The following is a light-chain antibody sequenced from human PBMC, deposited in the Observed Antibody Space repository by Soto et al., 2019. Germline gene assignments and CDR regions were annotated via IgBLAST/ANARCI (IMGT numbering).Light chain of an antibody. J-gene: IGLJ3*02. CDR1: SSDVGGYNY. CDR3: SSYTSSSTLV. CDR2: DVI. V-gene: IGLV2-14*01. Sequence: QSALTQPASVSGSPGQSITISCTGTSSDVGGYNYVSWCQQHPGKAPKLMIYDVINRPSGVSSRFSGSKSGNTASLTISGLQAEDEADYYCSSYTSSSTLVFGGGTKLTVL.